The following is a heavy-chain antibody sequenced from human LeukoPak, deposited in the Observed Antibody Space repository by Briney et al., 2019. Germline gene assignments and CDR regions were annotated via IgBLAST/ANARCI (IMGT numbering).Heavy chain of an antibody. V-gene: IGHV4-30-2*01. Sequence: SETLSLTRAVSGGSISSGGYSWSWIRQPPGKGLEWIGYIYHSGSTYYNPSLKSRVTISVDRSKNQFSLKLSSVTAADTAVYYCARGFGWFDPWGQGTLVNVSS. J-gene: IGHJ5*02. CDR3: ARGFGWFDP. CDR2: IYHSGST. CDR1: GGSISSGGYS. D-gene: IGHD3-10*01.